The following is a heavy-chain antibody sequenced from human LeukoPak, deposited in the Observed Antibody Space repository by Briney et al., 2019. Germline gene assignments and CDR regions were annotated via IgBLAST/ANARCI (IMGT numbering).Heavy chain of an antibody. Sequence: GGSLRLSCTVSGFSLSSYAMSWVRRAPGKGLEWVSATSSSDDGKYYADSVKGRFTISRDNSKNTLYLQMNSLRAEDTAVYYCANVPLRYFDWASDYWGQGTLVTVSS. CDR3: ANVPLRYFDWASDY. CDR2: TSSSDDGK. J-gene: IGHJ4*02. V-gene: IGHV3-23*01. D-gene: IGHD3-9*01. CDR1: GFSLSSYA.